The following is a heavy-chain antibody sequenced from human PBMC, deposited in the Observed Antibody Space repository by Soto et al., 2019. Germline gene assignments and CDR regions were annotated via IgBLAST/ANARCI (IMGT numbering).Heavy chain of an antibody. CDR2: INPNSGGT. J-gene: IGHJ4*02. CDR3: AVAGNNWNYGPKVSY. CDR1: GYTFTGYY. Sequence: GASVKVSCKASGYTFTGYYMHWVRQAPGQGLEWMGWINPNSGGTNYAQKFQGWVTMTRDTSISTAYMELSSLRSEDTAVYYCAVAGNNWNYGPKVSYWGQGTLVTVSS. V-gene: IGHV1-2*04. D-gene: IGHD1-7*01.